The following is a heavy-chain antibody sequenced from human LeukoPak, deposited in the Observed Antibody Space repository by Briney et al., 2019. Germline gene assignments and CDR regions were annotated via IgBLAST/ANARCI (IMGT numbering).Heavy chain of an antibody. J-gene: IGHJ4*02. CDR3: ARTRHQLLSNFGFDY. Sequence: ASVKVSCKASGYTFTGYYMHWVRQAPGQGLEWMGWINPNSGGTNYAQKFQGWVTMTRDTSISTAYMELSRLRSDDTAVYYCARTRHQLLSNFGFDYWGQGTLVTVSS. CDR1: GYTFTGYY. D-gene: IGHD2-2*01. CDR2: INPNSGGT. V-gene: IGHV1-2*04.